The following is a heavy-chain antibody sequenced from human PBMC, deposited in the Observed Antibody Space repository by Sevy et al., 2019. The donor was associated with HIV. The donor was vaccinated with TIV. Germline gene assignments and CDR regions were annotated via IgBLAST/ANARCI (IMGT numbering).Heavy chain of an antibody. V-gene: IGHV3-7*01. Sequence: GGSLRLSCAASGFTFSDYWMSWVRQSPGKGLEWVATIKQDESEKYYVDSVKGRFAISRDNVKNSVSLQMNGLRVEDTALYYCARAVGGFNWRPYYFDSWGQGTLVTVSS. J-gene: IGHJ4*02. CDR2: IKQDESEK. CDR3: ARAVGGFNWRPYYFDS. D-gene: IGHD3-3*01. CDR1: GFTFSDYW.